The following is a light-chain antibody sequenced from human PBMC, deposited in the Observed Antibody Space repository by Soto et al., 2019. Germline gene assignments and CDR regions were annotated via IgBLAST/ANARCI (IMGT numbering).Light chain of an antibody. J-gene: IGKJ4*01. V-gene: IGKV1-33*01. Sequence: DIQMTQSPSSLSASVGDSVTITCQASQDISHYLNWYQQKPGKAPKLLIYDASNMETGVPSRFSGSGSGIDFTFTISSLQPEDIATYYCQQYDNLPLTFGGGTKVDI. CDR1: QDISHY. CDR3: QQYDNLPLT. CDR2: DAS.